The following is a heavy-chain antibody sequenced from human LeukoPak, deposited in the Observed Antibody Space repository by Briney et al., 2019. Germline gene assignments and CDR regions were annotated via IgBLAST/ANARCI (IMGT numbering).Heavy chain of an antibody. Sequence: ALVKVLCKGCGGAENGYGISWVRRPTGQGLEWMGGIIPIFGTANYAQNFQGRVTITADESTSTAYMELSNLRSEDTAVYYCARESTDYYDSSGYYYGPVYWGQGTLVTVSS. CDR1: GGAENGYG. CDR3: ARESTDYYDSSGYYYGPVY. D-gene: IGHD3-22*01. J-gene: IGHJ4*02. V-gene: IGHV1-69*13. CDR2: IIPIFGTA.